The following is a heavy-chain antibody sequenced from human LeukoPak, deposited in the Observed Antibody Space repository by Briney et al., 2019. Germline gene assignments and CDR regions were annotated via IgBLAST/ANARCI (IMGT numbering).Heavy chain of an antibody. J-gene: IGHJ4*02. CDR1: EFTFGSYD. D-gene: IGHD6-19*01. CDR3: AKAGIGVVGYFDY. V-gene: IGHV3-23*01. Sequence: PGGSLRLSCAASEFTFGSYDMSWVRQAPGKGLEWVSAIRGSGGGTYYADSVKGRFTISRDNSKNTLYLQMNSLRDEDAALYYCAKAGIGVVGYFDYWGQGTLVTVSS. CDR2: IRGSGGGT.